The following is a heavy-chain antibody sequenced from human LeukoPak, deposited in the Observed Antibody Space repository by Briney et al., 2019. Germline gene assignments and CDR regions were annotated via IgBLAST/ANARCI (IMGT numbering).Heavy chain of an antibody. CDR3: ASGSPAGDY. CDR2: ISSSGSVI. J-gene: IGHJ4*02. CDR1: GFTFSSYS. Sequence: PGGSLRLSCAASGFTFSSYSMNWVRQAPGKGLEWVSSISSSGSVIYYADSVKGRFTISRDNARNSLYLQTNSLTDEDTAVYYCASGSPAGDYWGQGTLVTVSS. D-gene: IGHD1-26*01. V-gene: IGHV3-21*01.